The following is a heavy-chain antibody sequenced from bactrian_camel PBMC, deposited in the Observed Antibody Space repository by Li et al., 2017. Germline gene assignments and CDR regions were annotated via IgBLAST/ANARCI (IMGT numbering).Heavy chain of an antibody. CDR2: IDADGET. D-gene: IGHD5*01. V-gene: IGHV3S53*01. Sequence: GGSLRLTCVLTESHNVDYCMGWYRQTTGKEREEVAVIDADGETTYADSVKGRFALSQDNSKHTLYLQMNDLKPEDTAMYYCAASWGEVSAGHCVPDSHYEANYWGQGTQVTVS. J-gene: IGHJ4*01. CDR1: ESHNVDYC. CDR3: AASWGEVSAGHCVPDSHYEANY.